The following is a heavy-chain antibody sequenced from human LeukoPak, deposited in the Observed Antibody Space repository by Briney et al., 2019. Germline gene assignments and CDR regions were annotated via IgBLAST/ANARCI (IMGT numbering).Heavy chain of an antibody. D-gene: IGHD5-12*01. CDR1: GGSFRGYY. Sequence: SETLSLTCAVYGGSFRGYYWSWIRQPPGKGLEWIGEINHSGSTNYNPSLKSRVTISVDTSKNQFSLKLSSVTAADTAVYYCARVGSMVATFGYFDYWGQGTLVTVSS. V-gene: IGHV4-34*01. CDR3: ARVGSMVATFGYFDY. CDR2: INHSGST. J-gene: IGHJ4*02.